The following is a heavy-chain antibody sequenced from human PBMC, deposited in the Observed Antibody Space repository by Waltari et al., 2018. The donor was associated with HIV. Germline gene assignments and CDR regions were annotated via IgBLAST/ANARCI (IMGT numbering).Heavy chain of an antibody. Sequence: VQLVESGGGLVQPGGSLRPSCTASGFPLVSYRMHWARQAPGKGLVWVSRINGDGSNTSYADSVKGRFTISRDNAKNTLYLQMNSLRAEDTAVYYCARIAYDSSGYGWFDPWGQGTLVTVSS. D-gene: IGHD3-22*01. CDR1: GFPLVSYR. V-gene: IGHV3-74*01. J-gene: IGHJ5*02. CDR2: INGDGSNT. CDR3: ARIAYDSSGYGWFDP.